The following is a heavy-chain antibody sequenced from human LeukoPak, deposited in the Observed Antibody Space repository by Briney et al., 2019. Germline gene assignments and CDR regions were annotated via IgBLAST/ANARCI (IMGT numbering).Heavy chain of an antibody. V-gene: IGHV1-3*01. CDR3: ARENYYDSSGYYYLTGPFDY. CDR2: INAGNGNT. CDR1: GYTFTSYA. Sequence: GASVKVSCKASGYTFTSYAMHWVRQAPGQRLEWMGWINAGNGNTKYSQKFQGRVTITRDTSASTAYMELSSLRSEDTAVYYCARENYYDSSGYYYLTGPFDYWGQGTLVTVSS. D-gene: IGHD3-22*01. J-gene: IGHJ4*02.